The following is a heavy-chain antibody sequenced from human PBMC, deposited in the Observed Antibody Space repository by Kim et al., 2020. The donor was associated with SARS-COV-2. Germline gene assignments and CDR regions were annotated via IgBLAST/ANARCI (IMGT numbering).Heavy chain of an antibody. Sequence: GGSLRLSCAASGFTFDDYAMHWVRQAPGKGLEWVSGISWNSGSIGYADSVKGRFTISRDNAKNSLYLQMNSLRAEYTALYYCAKAFTGYSCSWYPWGYAFNIWGQATMVTVSS. CDR2: ISWNSGSI. J-gene: IGHJ3*02. CDR1: GFTFDDYA. CDR3: AKAFTGYSCSWYPWGYAFNI. D-gene: IGHD6-13*01. V-gene: IGHV3-9*01.